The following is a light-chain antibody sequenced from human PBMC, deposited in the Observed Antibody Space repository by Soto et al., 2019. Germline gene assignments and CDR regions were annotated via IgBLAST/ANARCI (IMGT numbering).Light chain of an antibody. CDR2: AAS. CDR3: QESYSTPLWT. V-gene: IGKV1-39*01. CDR1: QSVLYSSENKNY. Sequence: DIVMTQSPDSLAVSLGERATINCKSSQSVLYSSENKNYLGWYQHKPGKAPKLLIYAASSLQSGVPSRFSGSGSGTDFTLTISSLQPEDFATYYCQESYSTPLWTFGQGTKVEIK. J-gene: IGKJ1*01.